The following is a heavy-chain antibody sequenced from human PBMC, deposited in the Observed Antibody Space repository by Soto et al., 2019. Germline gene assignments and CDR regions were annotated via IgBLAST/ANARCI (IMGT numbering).Heavy chain of an antibody. CDR2: ISYDGSNK. CDR3: AKTTYDFCLTCGNFDY. D-gene: IGHD3-3*01. Sequence: GGSLRLSCAASGFTFSSYGMHWVRQAPGKGLEWVAVISYDGSNKYYADSVKGRFTISRDNSKNTLYLQMNSLRAEDTAVYYCAKTTYDFCLTCGNFDYWGQGTLVTVSS. CDR1: GFTFSSYG. J-gene: IGHJ4*02. V-gene: IGHV3-30*18.